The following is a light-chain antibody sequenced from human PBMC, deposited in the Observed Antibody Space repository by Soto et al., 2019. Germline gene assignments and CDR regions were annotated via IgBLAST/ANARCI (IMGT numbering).Light chain of an antibody. J-gene: IGKJ5*01. Sequence: EIVLTQSPATLSLSPGERATLSCRASQSVSSYLAWYQQKPGQAPRLLIYGASGRATGIPDRFSGSESGTDFTLTISRLEAEDSAVYYCQQRNIWPPVTFGQGTRLEIK. CDR2: GAS. V-gene: IGKV3-11*01. CDR3: QQRNIWPPVT. CDR1: QSVSSY.